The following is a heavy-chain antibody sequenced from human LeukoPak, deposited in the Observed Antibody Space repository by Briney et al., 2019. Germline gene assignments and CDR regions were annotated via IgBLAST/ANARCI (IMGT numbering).Heavy chain of an antibody. CDR2: INPNSGGT. D-gene: IGHD3-10*01. CDR3: ARDILYGSGSYYNDNY. J-gene: IGHJ4*02. Sequence: ASVKVSCKASGYTFTGCYMHWVRQAPGQGLEWMGWINPNSGGTNHAQKFQGRVTMTRDTSISTAYMELSRLRSDDTAVYYCARDILYGSGSYYNDNYWGQGTLVTVSS. CDR1: GYTFTGCY. V-gene: IGHV1-2*02.